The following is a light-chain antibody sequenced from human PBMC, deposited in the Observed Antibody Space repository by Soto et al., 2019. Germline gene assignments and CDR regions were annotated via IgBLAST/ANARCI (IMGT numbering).Light chain of an antibody. V-gene: IGKV1-5*03. CDR3: HSRA. CDR1: QSISSW. J-gene: IGKJ5*01. Sequence: SPFTLPGNKRNRVTVTCRASQSISSWLDWYQQEPRNALKLLIYKACTLKSGVPSRFSGSGSGTEFTLTISGLLPDDFATYFYHSRAFGQGTLLEI. CDR2: KAC.